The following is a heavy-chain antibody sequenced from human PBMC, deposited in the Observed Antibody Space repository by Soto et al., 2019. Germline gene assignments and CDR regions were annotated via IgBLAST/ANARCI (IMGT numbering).Heavy chain of an antibody. CDR2: IYTSGST. CDR1: GGSISSYY. V-gene: IGHV4-4*07. Sequence: SETLSLTCTVSGGSISSYYWSWIRQPAGKGLEWIGRIYTSGSTNYNPSLKSRVTMSVDTSKNQFSLKLSSVTAADTAVYYCARESRVDSGSYYYFDYWGQGTLVTVSS. J-gene: IGHJ4*02. CDR3: ARESRVDSGSYYYFDY. D-gene: IGHD1-26*01.